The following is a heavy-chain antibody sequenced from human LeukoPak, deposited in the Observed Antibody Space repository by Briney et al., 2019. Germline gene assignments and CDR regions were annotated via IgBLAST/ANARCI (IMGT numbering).Heavy chain of an antibody. CDR2: IYSTGGT. CDR1: GGSISSYY. CDR3: ARASGNYPTGYYYYYYMDV. D-gene: IGHD1-26*01. Sequence: SETLSLTCTVSGGSISSYYWSWIRQPAGKGLEWIGRIYSTGGTNYKPSLKSRVTMSVDTSKNQFSLKLSSVTAADTAVYYCARASGNYPTGYYYYYYMDVWGKGTTVTVSS. J-gene: IGHJ6*03. V-gene: IGHV4-4*07.